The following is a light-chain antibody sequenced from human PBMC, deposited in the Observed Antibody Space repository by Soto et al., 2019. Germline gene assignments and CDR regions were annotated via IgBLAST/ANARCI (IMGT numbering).Light chain of an antibody. CDR2: GAS. CDR1: QSVSSN. J-gene: IGKJ1*01. CDR3: QQYNNWQT. Sequence: EIVMTQSPATLSVSPGERATLSCRASQSVSSNLAWYQQKPGHAPRLLIYGASTRATGIPARYSGSGSGTEFTLTISSLQSEDFAVYYCQQYNNWQTFGQGTKVDIK. V-gene: IGKV3-15*01.